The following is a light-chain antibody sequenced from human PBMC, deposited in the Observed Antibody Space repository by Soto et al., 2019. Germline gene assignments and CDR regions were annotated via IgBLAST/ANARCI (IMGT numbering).Light chain of an antibody. CDR2: EVN. CDR1: SSDVGGYNY. J-gene: IGLJ1*01. V-gene: IGLV2-14*01. CDR3: SSYTSSNTLYV. Sequence: QSALTQPASVSGSPGQSITISCTGTSSDVGGYNYVSWYQQHPGKAPKLLIFEVNNRPSEVSDRFSGSKSANTASLTISGLQADDEADYYCSSYTSSNTLYVFGTGTKVTV.